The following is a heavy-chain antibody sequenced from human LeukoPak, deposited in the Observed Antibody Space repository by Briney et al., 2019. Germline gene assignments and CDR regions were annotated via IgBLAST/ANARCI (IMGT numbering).Heavy chain of an antibody. CDR3: ARAAVYDILTGYHDYYYYGMDV. V-gene: IGHV1-2*02. Sequence: ASVKVSCKASGYTFTCYYMHWVRQAPGQGLEWMGWINPNSGGTNYAQKFQGRVTMTRDTSISTAYMELSRLRSDDTAVYYCARAAVYDILTGYHDYYYYGMDVWGQGTTVTVSS. D-gene: IGHD3-9*01. CDR2: INPNSGGT. CDR1: GYTFTCYY. J-gene: IGHJ6*02.